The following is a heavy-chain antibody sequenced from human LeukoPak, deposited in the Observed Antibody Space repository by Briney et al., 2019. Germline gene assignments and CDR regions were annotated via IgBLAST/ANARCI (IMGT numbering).Heavy chain of an antibody. V-gene: IGHV3-21*01. CDR3: TREDNWYFDL. CDR1: GFTFSHYS. J-gene: IGHJ2*01. CDR2: ISSSSSYI. Sequence: GGSLRLSCAASGFTFSHYSMNWVRQAPGKGLEWVSSISSSSSYIYYADSVKGRFTISRDNAKNSLYLQMNSLRAEDTAVYYCTREDNWYFDLWGRGTLVTVSS.